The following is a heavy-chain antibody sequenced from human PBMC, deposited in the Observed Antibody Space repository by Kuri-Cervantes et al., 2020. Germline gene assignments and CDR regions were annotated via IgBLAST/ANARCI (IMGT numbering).Heavy chain of an antibody. CDR1: VCTFSSYA. J-gene: IGHJ4*02. D-gene: IGHD1-7*01. CDR2: IIPIFSTP. CDR3: AVGMTYNWDYVPYYFDY. V-gene: IGHV1-69*13. Sequence: SVKVSCKASVCTFSSYAITWVRQAPGQGLEWMGGIIPIFSTPNYAQKFQGRLTITADEFTNIAYMQLSSLRSEDTAVYYCAVGMTYNWDYVPYYFDYWGQGTLVTVSS.